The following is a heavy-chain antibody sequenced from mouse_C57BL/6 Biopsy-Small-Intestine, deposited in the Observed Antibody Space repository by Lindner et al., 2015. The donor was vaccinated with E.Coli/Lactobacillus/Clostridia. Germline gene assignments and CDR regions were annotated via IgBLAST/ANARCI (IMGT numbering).Heavy chain of an antibody. J-gene: IGHJ3*01. D-gene: IGHD1-1*01. CDR2: ISADKGNT. V-gene: IGHV1-79*01. Sequence: SVKVSCKASGYTFTSCIITWVRQAPGQGLEWMGWISADKGNTNYGHKFQARVTMTTDTSTSTAYMELRSLRSDDTAVYYCARLKTTGLGGKTDAFDIWGQGTMVTVSS. CDR3: ARLKTTGLGGKTDAFDI. CDR1: GYTFTSCI.